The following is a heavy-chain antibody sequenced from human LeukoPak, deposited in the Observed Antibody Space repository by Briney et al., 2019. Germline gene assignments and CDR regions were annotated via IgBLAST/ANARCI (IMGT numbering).Heavy chain of an antibody. V-gene: IGHV3-48*03. CDR2: ISSSGSTI. CDR1: GFTFSSYE. J-gene: IGHJ1*01. Sequence: HPGGSLRLSCAASGFTFSSYEMNWVRQAPGKGLEWVSYISSSGSTIYYADSVKGRFTISRDNAKNSLYLQMNSLRGEDTAVYYCARESYSSGPGQHWGQGTLVTVSS. CDR3: ARESYSSGPGQH. D-gene: IGHD6-19*01.